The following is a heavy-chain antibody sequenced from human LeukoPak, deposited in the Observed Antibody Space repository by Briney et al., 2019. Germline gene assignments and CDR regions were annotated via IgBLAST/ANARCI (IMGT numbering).Heavy chain of an antibody. D-gene: IGHD3-22*01. CDR1: GGSVSSPRYY. CDR2: IYYSGST. J-gene: IGHJ4*02. Sequence: SETLSLTCTVSGGSVSSPRYYWSWIRQPPGKGLEWIGYIYYSGSTNYNPSLKSRVTISVDTSKNQFSLKLSSVTAADTAVYYCARVNHDSSGYYFWYFDYWGQGTLVTVSS. CDR3: ARVNHDSSGYYFWYFDY. V-gene: IGHV4-61*01.